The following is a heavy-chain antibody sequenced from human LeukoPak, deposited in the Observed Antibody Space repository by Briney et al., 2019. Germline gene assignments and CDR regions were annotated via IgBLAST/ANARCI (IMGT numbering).Heavy chain of an antibody. D-gene: IGHD3-22*01. CDR1: GYTFTSYG. CDR2: TSAYNGSI. CDR3: ARVRWVGSSGYYSYYYGMDV. J-gene: IGHJ6*02. Sequence: ASVKVSCKASGYTFTSYGISWVRQAPGQGLEWMGWTSAYNGSINYAQKLQGRVTMTTDTSTSTAYMELRSLRSDDTAVYYCARVRWVGSSGYYSYYYGMDVWGQGTTVTVSS. V-gene: IGHV1-18*01.